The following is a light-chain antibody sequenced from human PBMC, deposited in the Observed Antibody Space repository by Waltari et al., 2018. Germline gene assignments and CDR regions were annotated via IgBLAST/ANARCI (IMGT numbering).Light chain of an antibody. J-gene: IGKJ4*01. CDR1: KRLLHSDGKTY. CDR3: MQSIQLYQLT. V-gene: IGKV2D-29*01. CDR2: EVS. Sequence: DSVLTETLLSLFVLRGRQASISFKPNKRLLHSDGKTYLYWYMQKPGQPPQLLIYEVSNRFSGVSDRFSGSGSVTDFTLKISRVEAEDVGFYYCMQSIQLYQLTFGGGTKVEIK.